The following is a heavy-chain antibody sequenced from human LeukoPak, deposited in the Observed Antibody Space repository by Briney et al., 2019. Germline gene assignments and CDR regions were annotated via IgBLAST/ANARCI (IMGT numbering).Heavy chain of an antibody. J-gene: IGHJ4*02. D-gene: IGHD3-10*01. Sequence: SGTLSLTCAVSGSSISGGNWWSWVRQPPGKGLEWIGEIYHSGSTNYNPSLKSRVTISVDKSKNQFSLKLSSVTAADTAVYYCARYDYGSGSHYNYDYWGQGTLVTVSS. CDR2: IYHSGST. CDR1: GSSISGGNW. CDR3: ARYDYGSGSHYNYDY. V-gene: IGHV4-4*02.